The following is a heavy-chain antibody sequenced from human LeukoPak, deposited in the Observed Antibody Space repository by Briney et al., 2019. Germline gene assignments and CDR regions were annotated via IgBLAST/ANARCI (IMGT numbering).Heavy chain of an antibody. D-gene: IGHD1-1*01. J-gene: IGHJ4*02. CDR3: ARLLGTTGTTRSPDY. Sequence: KRGESLKISCKGSGYSFTSYWIGWVRQMPGKGLEWMGIIYPGDSDTRYSPSFQGQVTISADKSISTAYLQWSSLKASDTAMYYCARLLGTTGTTRSPDYWGQGTLVTVSS. V-gene: IGHV5-51*01. CDR1: GYSFTSYW. CDR2: IYPGDSDT.